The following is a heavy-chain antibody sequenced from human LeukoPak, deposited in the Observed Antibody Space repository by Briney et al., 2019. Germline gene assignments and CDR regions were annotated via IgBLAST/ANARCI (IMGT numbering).Heavy chain of an antibody. Sequence: GGSLRLSCAASGFTFSTYAMSWVRQAPGKGLEWVSTISDSGANTYYADSVRSRFTISRDNSKNTLYLQKNSLRADDTAVYYCAKSMTLQWRGFFDLWGRGTHVTVSS. V-gene: IGHV3-23*01. CDR1: GFTFSTYA. D-gene: IGHD6-19*01. J-gene: IGHJ2*01. CDR2: ISDSGANT. CDR3: AKSMTLQWRGFFDL.